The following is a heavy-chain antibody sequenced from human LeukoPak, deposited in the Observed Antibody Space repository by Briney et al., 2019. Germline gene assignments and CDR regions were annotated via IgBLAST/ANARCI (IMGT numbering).Heavy chain of an antibody. D-gene: IGHD2-2*01. CDR1: GFTFSSCW. CDR3: AREDLGYCSSTSCYYDY. J-gene: IGHJ4*02. CDR2: INSDGSST. V-gene: IGHV3-74*01. Sequence: GGSLRLSCAASGFTFSSCWMHWVRQAPGKGLVWVSRINSDGSSTSYADSVKGRFAISRDNSKNTLYLQMNSLRAEDTAVYYCAREDLGYCSSTSCYYDYWGQGTLVTVSS.